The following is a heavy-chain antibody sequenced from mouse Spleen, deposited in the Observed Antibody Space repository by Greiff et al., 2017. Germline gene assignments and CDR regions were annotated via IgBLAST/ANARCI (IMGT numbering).Heavy chain of an antibody. D-gene: IGHD2-2*01. CDR1: GYTFTDYY. CDR3: AREGWLRRRYYYAMDY. CDR2: IGPGSGST. Sequence: VQLQESGAELVKPGASVKISCKASGYTFTDYYINWVKQRPGQGLEWLGKIGPGSGSTYYNEKFKGKATLTADKSSSTAYMQLSSLTSEASAVYFCAREGWLRRRYYYAMDYWGQGTSVTVSS. V-gene: IGHV1-77*01. J-gene: IGHJ4*01.